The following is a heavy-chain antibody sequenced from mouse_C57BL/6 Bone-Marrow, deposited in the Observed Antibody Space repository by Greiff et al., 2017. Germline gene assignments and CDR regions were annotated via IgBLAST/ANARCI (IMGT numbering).Heavy chain of an antibody. V-gene: IGHV1-69*01. CDR1: GYTFTSYW. Sequence: QVQLQQPGAELVMPGASVKLSCKASGYTFTSYWMHWVKQRPGQGLEWIGEIDPSDSYTNYNQKFKGKSTLTVDKSSSTAYMQLSSLTSEASPVYYCARGGSWFAYWGQGTLVTVSA. CDR3: ARGGSWFAY. J-gene: IGHJ3*01. CDR2: IDPSDSYT.